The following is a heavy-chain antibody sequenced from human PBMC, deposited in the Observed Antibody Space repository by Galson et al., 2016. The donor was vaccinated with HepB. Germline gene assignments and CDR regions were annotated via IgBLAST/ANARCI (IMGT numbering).Heavy chain of an antibody. V-gene: IGHV2-5*02. CDR3: AHAKEGYNYFFAF. CDR2: VYWDDDK. J-gene: IGHJ4*02. D-gene: IGHD5-24*01. CDR1: GFSLTASGVG. Sequence: PALVKPTQTLTLTCNFSGFSLTASGVGVAWIRQPPGKALEWLGIVYWDDDKRYSPSLKNRITITKATSNNQVVLRMSNMNPVDTATYYCAHAKEGYNYFFAFWGQGALVTVSS.